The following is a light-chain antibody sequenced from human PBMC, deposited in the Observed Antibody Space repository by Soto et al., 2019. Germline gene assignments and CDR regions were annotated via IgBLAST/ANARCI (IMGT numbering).Light chain of an antibody. Sequence: DIQLTQSPSFLSASVGDRVTITCRASQGISSYVAWYQQKPGKAPKLLIYAASTLQSGVPSRFSGSGSGPEVTLTISSLQPEDFATYYCQQLYRYPYTFGQGTRLEIK. CDR3: QQLYRYPYT. CDR2: AAS. J-gene: IGKJ2*01. CDR1: QGISSY. V-gene: IGKV1-9*01.